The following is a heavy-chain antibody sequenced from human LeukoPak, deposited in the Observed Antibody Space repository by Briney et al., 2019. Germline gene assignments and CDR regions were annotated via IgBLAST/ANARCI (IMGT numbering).Heavy chain of an antibody. J-gene: IGHJ6*02. D-gene: IGHD3-16*01. CDR3: TTLGNLDV. CDR2: IKSKTDGETT. Sequence: GGSLRLSCAASGFTFSTYAMSWARQAPGKGLEWVGRIKSKTDGETTDYAAPVKGRFTISRDDSKNTLWLQMNSLKTEDTAVYYCTTLGNLDVWGQGTTVTVSS. V-gene: IGHV3-15*01. CDR1: GFTFSTYA.